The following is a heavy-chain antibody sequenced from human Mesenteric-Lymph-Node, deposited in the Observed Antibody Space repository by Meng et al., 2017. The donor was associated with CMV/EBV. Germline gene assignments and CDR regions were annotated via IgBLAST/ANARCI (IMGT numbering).Heavy chain of an antibody. D-gene: IGHD2-2*01. CDR2: IYYSGTT. Sequence: TVSGGSISSDGYYWSWIRQHPGKGLEWIGYIYYSGTTYYNPSLKSRVTISVDTSKKQFSLKLNSVTAADTAVYYCARARSSTSWGVDYWGQGTLVTVSS. J-gene: IGHJ4*02. CDR3: ARARSSTSWGVDY. CDR1: GGSISSDGYY. V-gene: IGHV4-31*02.